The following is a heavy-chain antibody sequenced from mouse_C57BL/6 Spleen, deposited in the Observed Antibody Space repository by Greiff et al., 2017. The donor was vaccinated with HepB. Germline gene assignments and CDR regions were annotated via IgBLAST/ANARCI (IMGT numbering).Heavy chain of an antibody. J-gene: IGHJ1*03. D-gene: IGHD4-1*02. CDR2: ISSGGDYI. Sequence: EVQRVESGEGLVKPGGSLKLSCAASGFTFSSYAMSWVRQTPEKRLEWVAYISSGGDYIYYADTVKGRFTISRDNARNTLYLQMSSLKSEDTAMYYCTRDTNWDGWYFDVWGTGTTVTVSS. CDR3: TRDTNWDGWYFDV. V-gene: IGHV5-9-1*02. CDR1: GFTFSSYA.